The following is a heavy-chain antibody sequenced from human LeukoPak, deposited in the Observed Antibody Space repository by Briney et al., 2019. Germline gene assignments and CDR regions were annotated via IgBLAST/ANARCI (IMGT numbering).Heavy chain of an antibody. CDR1: GFTFDDYA. V-gene: IGHV3-9*01. J-gene: IGHJ4*02. CDR2: ISWNSGSI. CDR3: AKDPNSSSWYFFDY. D-gene: IGHD6-13*01. Sequence: PGGSLRLSCAASGFTFDDYAMHWVRQAPGKGLEWVSGISWNSGSIGYADSVKGRFTISRDNAKNSLYLQMNSRRAEDTALYYCAKDPNSSSWYFFDYWGQGTLVTVSS.